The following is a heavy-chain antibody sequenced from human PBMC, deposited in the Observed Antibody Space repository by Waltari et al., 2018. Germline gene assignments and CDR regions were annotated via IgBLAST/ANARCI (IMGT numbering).Heavy chain of an antibody. J-gene: IGHJ4*02. CDR1: GYSFTTYW. V-gene: IGHV5-10-1*03. CDR3: AREYYYDPNGGFFGLDY. D-gene: IGHD3-22*01. Sequence: EVQLVQSGAEVEKPGESLKISCKASGYSFTTYWITWVRQMPGNGLEWMGRIEPRDSYTNYSPSFQGHVTISVDESISTAYRQWSSLKASDSAFYYCAREYYYDPNGGFFGLDYWGQGALVTVSS. CDR2: IEPRDSYT.